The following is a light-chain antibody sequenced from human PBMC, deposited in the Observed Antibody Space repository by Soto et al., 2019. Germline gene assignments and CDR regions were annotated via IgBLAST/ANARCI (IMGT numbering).Light chain of an antibody. CDR1: QSISSG. CDR2: KAS. Sequence: DIPMTQSPSTLSASVGDGVTITCRASQSISSGLAWYQQKPGKAPKLLIYKASSLESGVPSRFSGSGSGTEFTLTISSLQPDDFATYYCQQYNSPMYTFGQGTKLQIK. CDR3: QQYNSPMYT. J-gene: IGKJ2*01. V-gene: IGKV1-5*03.